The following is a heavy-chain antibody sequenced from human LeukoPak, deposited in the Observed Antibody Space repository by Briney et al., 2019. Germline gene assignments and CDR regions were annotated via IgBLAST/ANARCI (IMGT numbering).Heavy chain of an antibody. J-gene: IGHJ4*02. CDR1: GFTFSSFW. V-gene: IGHV3-7*04. CDR3: VGVPPNGYFAY. Sequence: PGGSLRLSCAASGFTFSSFWMGWVRQAPGKGLEWVASIKYNESEIHYVDSVKGRFTISGDNAKNSLYLQINRLRAEDTAVSFCVGVPPNGYFAYWGQGPLAPVS. D-gene: IGHD1-1*01. CDR2: IKYNESEI.